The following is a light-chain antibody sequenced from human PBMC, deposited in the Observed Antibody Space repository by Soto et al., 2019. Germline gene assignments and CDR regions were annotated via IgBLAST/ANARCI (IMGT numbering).Light chain of an antibody. J-gene: IGLJ1*01. Sequence: QSALTQPPSASGSPGQSVTISCTGTSRDVGGYNYVSWYQHHPGKAPKLMIYEVNKRPSGVPDRFSGSKSGDTASLTVSGLQAEDEADYYCYSYAGSHNVFGTGTKLTVL. CDR3: YSYAGSHNV. CDR2: EVN. CDR1: SRDVGGYNY. V-gene: IGLV2-8*01.